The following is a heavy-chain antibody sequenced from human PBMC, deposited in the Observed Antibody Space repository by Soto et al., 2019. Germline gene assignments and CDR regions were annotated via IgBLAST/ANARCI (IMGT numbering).Heavy chain of an antibody. CDR1: GGTFSSYA. D-gene: IGHD3-22*01. V-gene: IGHV1-69*12. CDR3: ARGTSDYYYDSSGYPPNDAFDI. Sequence: QVRLVQSGAEVKKPGSSVKVSCKASGGTFSSYAISWVRQAPGQGLEWMGGIIPIFGTANYAQKFQGRVTITADESTSTAYMELSSLRSEDTAVYYCARGTSDYYYDSSGYPPNDAFDIWGQGTMVTVSS. J-gene: IGHJ3*02. CDR2: IIPIFGTA.